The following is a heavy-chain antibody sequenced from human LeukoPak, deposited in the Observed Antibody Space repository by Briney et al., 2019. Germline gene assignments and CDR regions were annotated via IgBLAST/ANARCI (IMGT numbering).Heavy chain of an antibody. CDR3: AAPYDILTGYHDY. CDR2: IIPIFGTA. D-gene: IGHD3-9*01. V-gene: IGHV1-69*13. Sequence: SVKVSCKASGYTFAKYAIHWVRQAPGQRLEWMGGIIPIFGTANYAQKFQGRVTITADESTSTAYMELSSLRSEDTAVYYCAAPYDILTGYHDYWGQGTRVTVSS. CDR1: GYTFAKYA. J-gene: IGHJ4*02.